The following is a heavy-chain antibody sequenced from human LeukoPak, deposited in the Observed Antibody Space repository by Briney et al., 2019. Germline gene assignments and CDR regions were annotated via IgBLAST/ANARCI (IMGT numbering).Heavy chain of an antibody. CDR1: GGSFSGYY. Sequence: PSETLSLTCAVYGGSFSGYYWSWIRQPPGKGLEWIGEINHSGSTNYSPSLKSRVTISVDTSKNQFSLELSSVTAADTAVYYCARIAAADPVAFDIWGQGTMVTVSS. D-gene: IGHD6-13*01. CDR3: ARIAAADPVAFDI. V-gene: IGHV4-34*01. J-gene: IGHJ3*02. CDR2: INHSGST.